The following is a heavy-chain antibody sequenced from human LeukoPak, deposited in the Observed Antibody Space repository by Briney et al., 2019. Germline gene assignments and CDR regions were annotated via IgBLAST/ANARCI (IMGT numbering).Heavy chain of an antibody. CDR3: ARDLPGAAAENYYYYGMDV. CDR2: IIPIFGTA. V-gene: IGHV1-69*13. Sequence: GASVKVSFKASGGTFSSYAISWVRQAPGQGLEWMGGIIPIFGTANYAQKFQGRVTITADESTSTAYMELSSLRSEDTAVYYCARDLPGAAAENYYYYGMDVWGQGTTVTVSS. CDR1: GGTFSSYA. J-gene: IGHJ6*02. D-gene: IGHD6-13*01.